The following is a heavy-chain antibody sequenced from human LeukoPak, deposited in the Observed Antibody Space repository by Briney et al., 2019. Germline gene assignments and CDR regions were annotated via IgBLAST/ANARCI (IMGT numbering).Heavy chain of an antibody. Sequence: PGGSLRLSCAASGFTFSSYWMHWVRQAPGKGLVRVSRINSDGSSTSYADSVKGRFTISRDNAKNTLYLQMNSLRAEDTAVYYCARDWGSGDYFDFWGQGTLVTVSS. V-gene: IGHV3-74*01. D-gene: IGHD3-16*01. CDR2: INSDGSST. J-gene: IGHJ4*02. CDR1: GFTFSSYW. CDR3: ARDWGSGDYFDF.